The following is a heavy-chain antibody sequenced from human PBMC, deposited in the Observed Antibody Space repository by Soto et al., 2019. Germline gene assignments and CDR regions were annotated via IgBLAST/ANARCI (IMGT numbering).Heavy chain of an antibody. CDR3: AFGEMATIGRFDC. J-gene: IGHJ4*02. Sequence: PSETLSLTCTVSGGSISSGGYYWSWIRQHPGKGLEWIGYIYYSGSTYYNPSLKSRVTISVDTSKNQFSLKLSSVTAADTAVYYCAFGEMATIGRFDCWGQGTLVTVSS. V-gene: IGHV4-31*03. CDR1: GGSISSGGYY. CDR2: IYYSGST. D-gene: IGHD1-1*01.